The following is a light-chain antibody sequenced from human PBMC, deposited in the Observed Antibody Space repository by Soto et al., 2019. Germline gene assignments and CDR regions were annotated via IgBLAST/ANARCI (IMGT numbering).Light chain of an antibody. CDR1: QGVSRY. CDR3: QQLNIYPVT. Sequence: IQLTQSPSSLSASVGDSVTITCRASQGVSRYLSWYQQKPGRAPILLISAASTLQSGVPARFSGSGSRTDFTLSITSLQPEDFANYYCQQLNIYPVTFGGGTKVEIK. V-gene: IGKV1-9*01. CDR2: AAS. J-gene: IGKJ4*01.